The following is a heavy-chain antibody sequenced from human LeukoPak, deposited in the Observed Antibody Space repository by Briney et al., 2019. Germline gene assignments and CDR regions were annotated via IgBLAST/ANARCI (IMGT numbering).Heavy chain of an antibody. V-gene: IGHV3-30*18. J-gene: IGHJ4*02. CDR2: ISYDGSNK. D-gene: IGHD3-10*01. Sequence: GGSLRLSCAASGFTFNSYGIHWVRQAPGKGLEWVAVISYDGSNKHYADSVKGRFTISRDNSKNTLYLQMNSLRAEDTAVYYCAKDRLWFGELSIDYWGQGTLVTVSS. CDR3: AKDRLWFGELSIDY. CDR1: GFTFNSYG.